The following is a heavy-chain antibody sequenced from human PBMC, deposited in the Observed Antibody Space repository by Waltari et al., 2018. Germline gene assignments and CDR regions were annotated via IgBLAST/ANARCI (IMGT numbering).Heavy chain of an antibody. Sequence: QLQLQESGPGLVKPSETLSLTCTVSGCSISSSRYYWCWIRQPPGKGLEWIGSIYYSGSTYYNPSLKSRVTISVDTSKNQFSLKLSSVTAADTAVYYCARLGKNYDFWSGAQLYYFDYWGQGTLVTVSS. CDR3: ARLGKNYDFWSGAQLYYFDY. CDR1: GCSISSSRYY. V-gene: IGHV4-39*01. J-gene: IGHJ4*02. D-gene: IGHD3-3*01. CDR2: IYYSGST.